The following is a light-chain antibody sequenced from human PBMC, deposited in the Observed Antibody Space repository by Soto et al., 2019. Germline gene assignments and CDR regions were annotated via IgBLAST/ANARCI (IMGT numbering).Light chain of an antibody. Sequence: QSVLTQPPSVSGAPGQRVTISCTGSSSNIGASYEVHWYQQFSGRAPKLLIYGNNNRPSGVPDRFSGSKSGTSGSLAITGLQAEDEADYYCQSYDSSLSGDVFGTGTKLTVL. V-gene: IGLV1-40*01. CDR3: QSYDSSLSGDV. J-gene: IGLJ1*01. CDR2: GNN. CDR1: SSNIGASYE.